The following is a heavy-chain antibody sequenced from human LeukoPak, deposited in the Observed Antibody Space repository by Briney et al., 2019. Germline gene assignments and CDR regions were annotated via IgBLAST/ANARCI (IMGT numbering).Heavy chain of an antibody. CDR1: GFSFRNYA. CDR3: AKGGIVVVPAAGTNDY. CDR2: ISGSGSYT. V-gene: IGHV3-23*01. D-gene: IGHD2-2*01. J-gene: IGHJ4*02. Sequence: GGSLRLSCAASGFSFRNYAMTWVRLAPGKGLEWVSTISGSGSYTYYPDSVKGRFTISRDNSKNTLFLQMNSLRAEDTAVYYCAKGGIVVVPAAGTNDYWGQGTLVTVSS.